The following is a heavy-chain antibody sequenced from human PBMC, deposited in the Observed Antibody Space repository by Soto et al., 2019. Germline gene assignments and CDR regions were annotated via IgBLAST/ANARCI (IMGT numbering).Heavy chain of an antibody. CDR3: AKMGDAYYGSGSYYKRGYYFDY. CDR1: GFTFSSYA. Sequence: PGGSLRLSCAASGFTFSSYAMSWVRQAPGKGLEWVSAISGSGGCTYYADSVKGRFTISRDNSKNMLYLQMNSLRAEDTAVYYCAKMGDAYYGSGSYYKRGYYFDYWGQGTLVTVSS. J-gene: IGHJ4*02. CDR2: ISGSGGCT. D-gene: IGHD3-10*01. V-gene: IGHV3-23*01.